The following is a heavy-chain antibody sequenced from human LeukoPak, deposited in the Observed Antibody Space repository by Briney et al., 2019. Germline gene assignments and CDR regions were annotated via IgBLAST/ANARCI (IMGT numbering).Heavy chain of an antibody. D-gene: IGHD2-15*01. V-gene: IGHV1-2*02. CDR1: GYTFTGYY. CDR3: ARGYCSSGSCYSVENWFDP. Sequence: ASVKVSCKAAGYTFTGYYMFWVRQAPGQGLEWMGWINPNSGGTNYAQKFQGRVTMTRDTSISTAYMELSRLRSDDTAVYYCARGYCSSGSCYSVENWFDPWGQGTLVTVSS. CDR2: INPNSGGT. J-gene: IGHJ5*02.